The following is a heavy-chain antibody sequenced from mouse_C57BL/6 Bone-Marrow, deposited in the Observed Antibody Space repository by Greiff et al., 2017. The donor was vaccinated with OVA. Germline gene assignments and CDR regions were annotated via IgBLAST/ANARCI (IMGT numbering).Heavy chain of an antibody. CDR1: GFSLTSYG. CDR3: ARIDFGYYGSSPYYFDY. D-gene: IGHD1-1*01. V-gene: IGHV2-2*01. Sequence: VMLVESGPGLVQPSQSLSITCTVSGFSLTSYGVHWVRQSPGKGLEWLGVIWSGGSTDYNAAFISRLSISKDNSKSQVFFKMNSLQADDTAIYYCARIDFGYYGSSPYYFDYWGQGTTLTVSS. J-gene: IGHJ2*01. CDR2: IWSGGST.